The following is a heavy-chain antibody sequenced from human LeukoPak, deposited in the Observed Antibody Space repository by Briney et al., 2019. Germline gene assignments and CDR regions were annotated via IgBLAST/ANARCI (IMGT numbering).Heavy chain of an antibody. CDR2: ISNDGNNK. Sequence: GRSLRLSCAGSGFTFSNYAMPWVRQAPGKGLEWVAVISNDGNNKYYADSVKGRFTLSRDNSKSTLYLQMNSLRTEDTAVYYCARDRNYDFWSGYYPYYFDYWGQGTLVTVSS. CDR3: ARDRNYDFWSGYYPYYFDY. V-gene: IGHV3-30-3*01. D-gene: IGHD3-3*01. CDR1: GFTFSNYA. J-gene: IGHJ4*02.